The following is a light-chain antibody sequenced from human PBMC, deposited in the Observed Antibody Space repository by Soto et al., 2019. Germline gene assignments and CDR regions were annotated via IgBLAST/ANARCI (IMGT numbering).Light chain of an antibody. CDR1: SSNIGNNY. V-gene: IGLV1-51*01. CDR3: GTWDSSLSAEV. J-gene: IGLJ2*01. CDR2: DKN. Sequence: QAVLTQPPSVSAAPGQKVTISCSGSSSNIGNNYVSWYQQLPGTAPKLLIYDKNKRPSGIPDRFSGSKSGTSATLGITGLQTGDEADYYCGTWDSSLSAEVFGGGTKVTVL.